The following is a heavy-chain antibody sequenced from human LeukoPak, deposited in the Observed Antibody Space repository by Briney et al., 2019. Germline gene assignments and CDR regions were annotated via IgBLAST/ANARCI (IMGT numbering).Heavy chain of an antibody. CDR2: ISSSSSYI. D-gene: IGHD3-10*01. CDR1: GFTFSSYS. Sequence: GGSLRLSCAASGFTFSSYSMNWVRQAPGKGLEWVSSISSSSSYIYYADSVKGRFTISRDNAKNSLYLQMNSLRAEDTAVYYCAKAGQPYSDYYGSGSYSEPYFDYWGQGTLVTVSS. V-gene: IGHV3-21*04. J-gene: IGHJ4*02. CDR3: AKAGQPYSDYYGSGSYSEPYFDY.